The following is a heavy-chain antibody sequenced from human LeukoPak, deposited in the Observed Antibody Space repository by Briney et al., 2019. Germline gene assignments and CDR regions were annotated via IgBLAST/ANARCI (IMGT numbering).Heavy chain of an antibody. CDR3: ARDIVVVPAAIPGYAFDI. V-gene: IGHV3-33*01. J-gene: IGHJ3*02. Sequence: GGSLRLSCAASGFTFSSYGMHWVRQAPGKGLEWVAVIWYDGSNKYYADSVKGRFTISRDNSKNTLYLQMNSLRAEDTAVYYCARDIVVVPAAIPGYAFDIWGQGTMVTVSS. CDR1: GFTFSSYG. D-gene: IGHD2-2*01. CDR2: IWYDGSNK.